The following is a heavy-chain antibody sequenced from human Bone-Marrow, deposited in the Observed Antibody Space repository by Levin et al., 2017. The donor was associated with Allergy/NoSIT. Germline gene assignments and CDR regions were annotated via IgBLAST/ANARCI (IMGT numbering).Heavy chain of an antibody. Sequence: PSETLSLTCTVSGGSISSSSYYWGWIRQPPGTGLEWIGSIYYSGSTYYNPSLKSRVTISVDTSKNQFSLKLSSVTAADTAVYYCARHADYYDSSGYSTFDYWGQGTLVTVSS. CDR1: GGSISSSSYY. J-gene: IGHJ4*02. CDR3: ARHADYYDSSGYSTFDY. D-gene: IGHD3-22*01. V-gene: IGHV4-39*01. CDR2: IYYSGST.